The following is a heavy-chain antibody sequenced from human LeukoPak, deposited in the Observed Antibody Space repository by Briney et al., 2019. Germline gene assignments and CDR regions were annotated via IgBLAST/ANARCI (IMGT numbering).Heavy chain of an antibody. Sequence: ASQTLSLTCTVSGGSISSGGYYWSWIRQHPGKGLEWIGYIYYSGSTYYNPSLKSRVTISVDTSKNQFSLKLSSVTAADTAVYYCARESGSYLSGFDYWGQGTLVTVSS. CDR3: ARESGSYLSGFDY. V-gene: IGHV4-31*03. J-gene: IGHJ4*02. D-gene: IGHD1-26*01. CDR2: IYYSGST. CDR1: GGSISSGGYY.